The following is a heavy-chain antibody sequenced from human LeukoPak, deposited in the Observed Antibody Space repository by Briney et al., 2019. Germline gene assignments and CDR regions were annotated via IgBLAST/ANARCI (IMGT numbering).Heavy chain of an antibody. CDR1: GVSINSYY. D-gene: IGHD5-18*01. V-gene: IGHV4-4*07. CDR2: FYSSGTT. J-gene: IGHJ5*02. Sequence: SETLSLTCTVSGVSINSYYWSWIRQPAGKGLEWIGRFYSSGTTHYNPSLKSRVTMSVDTSKNQFSLKLTSVTVADTAVYYCARDGGYSYDPWGQGTLVTVSS. CDR3: ARDGGYSYDP.